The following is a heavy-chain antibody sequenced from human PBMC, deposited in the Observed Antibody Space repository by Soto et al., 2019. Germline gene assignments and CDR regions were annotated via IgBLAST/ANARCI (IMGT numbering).Heavy chain of an antibody. V-gene: IGHV3-23*01. Sequence: PGGSLRLSCAASGFTFSSYAMSWVRQAPGKGLEWVSAISGSGGSTYYADSVKGRFTISRDNSKNTLYLQMNSLRAEDTAVYYCAKYPIDYGDYVDLFAPWGQGNLVTVSS. J-gene: IGHJ5*02. CDR2: ISGSGGST. CDR3: AKYPIDYGDYVDLFAP. CDR1: GFTFSSYA. D-gene: IGHD4-17*01.